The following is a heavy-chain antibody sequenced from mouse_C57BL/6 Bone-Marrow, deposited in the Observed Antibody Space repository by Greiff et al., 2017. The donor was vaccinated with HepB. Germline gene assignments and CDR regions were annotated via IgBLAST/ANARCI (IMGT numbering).Heavy chain of an antibody. J-gene: IGHJ1*03. V-gene: IGHV14-1*01. D-gene: IGHD1-1*01. CDR1: GFNIKDYY. Sequence: EVKLMESGAELVRPGASVKLSCTASGFNIKDYYMHWVKQRPEQGLEWIGRIDPEDGDTEYAPKFQGKATMTADTSSNTAYLQLSSLTSEDTAVYYCSTWAYYGSSRWYFDVWGTGTTVTVSS. CDR3: STWAYYGSSRWYFDV. CDR2: IDPEDGDT.